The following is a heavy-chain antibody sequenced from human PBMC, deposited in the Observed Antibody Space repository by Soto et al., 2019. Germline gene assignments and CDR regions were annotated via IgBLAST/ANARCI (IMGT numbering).Heavy chain of an antibody. V-gene: IGHV1-69*13. CDR1: GRAFSSYA. Sequence: ASVEVSCKASGRAFSSYAISWVRQAPGQGLEWMGGIIPIFGTANYAQKFQGRVTITADESTSTAYMELSSLRSEDTAVYYCARDPVAGNGSDDYWGQGTLVTVSS. CDR2: IIPIFGTA. J-gene: IGHJ4*02. D-gene: IGHD6-19*01. CDR3: ARDPVAGNGSDDY.